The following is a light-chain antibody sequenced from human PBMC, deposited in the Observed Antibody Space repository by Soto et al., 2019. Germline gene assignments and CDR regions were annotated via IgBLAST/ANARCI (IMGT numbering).Light chain of an antibody. CDR3: SSYTSSSTQV. CDR1: SSDVGGYNY. Sequence: QSVLTQPASVSGSPGQSITISCTGTSSDVGGYNYVSWYQQHPGKAPKLMIYEVSNRPSGVSNRFSGSKSGNTASLTISGLQAEDEAYYYCSSYTSSSTQVFGGGTKLTVL. V-gene: IGLV2-14*01. CDR2: EVS. J-gene: IGLJ2*01.